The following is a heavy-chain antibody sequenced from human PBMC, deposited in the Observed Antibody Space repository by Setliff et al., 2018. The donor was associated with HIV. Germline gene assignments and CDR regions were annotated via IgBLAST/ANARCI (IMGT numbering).Heavy chain of an antibody. V-gene: IGHV4-61*02. J-gene: IGHJ6*02. Sequence: PSETLSLTCTVSGGSISSGSYYWNWIRQPAGKGLEWIGRIYTSGSTNYNPSLKSRVTISVDTFKNQFSLKLSSVTAADTAVYYCAREDYYYYGMDVWGQGTTVTVSS. CDR1: GGSISSGSYY. CDR2: IYTSGST. CDR3: AREDYYYYGMDV.